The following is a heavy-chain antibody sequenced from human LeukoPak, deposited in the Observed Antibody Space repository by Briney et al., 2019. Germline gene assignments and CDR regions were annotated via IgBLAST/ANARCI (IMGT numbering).Heavy chain of an antibody. CDR3: ARIVHYFGSGSYSD. CDR1: GFTFSDYS. Sequence: GGSLRLSCAASGFTFSDYSVNWVRQAPGEGLEWVSSIDSTSTYIYYADSVKGRFTISRDNAKNSLFLQMNSLRAEDTAVYYCARIVHYFGSGSYSDWGQGTLVTVSS. D-gene: IGHD3-10*01. V-gene: IGHV3-21*01. J-gene: IGHJ4*02. CDR2: IDSTSTYI.